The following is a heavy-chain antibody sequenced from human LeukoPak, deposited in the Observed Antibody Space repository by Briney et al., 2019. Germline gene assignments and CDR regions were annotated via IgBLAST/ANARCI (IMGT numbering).Heavy chain of an antibody. CDR3: AKCLSISPRAALDI. D-gene: IGHD6-6*01. CDR2: LSGSGGST. J-gene: IGHJ3*02. Sequence: GGSLRLSCAASGFTFSSYAMSWVRQAPGKGLEWVSGLSGSGGSTYYADSVKGRFTISRDNSKNTLYLQMNSLRVEDTAVYFSAKCLSISPRAALDIWGQGTVVTVSS. CDR1: GFTFSSYA. V-gene: IGHV3-23*01.